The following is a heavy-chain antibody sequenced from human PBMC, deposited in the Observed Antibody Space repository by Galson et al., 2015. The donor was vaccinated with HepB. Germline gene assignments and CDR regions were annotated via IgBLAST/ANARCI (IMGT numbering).Heavy chain of an antibody. Sequence: SLRLSCAASGFTFSSYGMHWVRQAPGKGLEWVAVIWYDGSNKYYADSVKGRFTISRDNSKNTLYLQMNSLRAEDTAVYYCARDHSSWPAEYFQHWGQGTLVAVSS. D-gene: IGHD2-2*01. CDR3: ARDHSSWPAEYFQH. V-gene: IGHV3-33*01. CDR1: GFTFSSYG. CDR2: IWYDGSNK. J-gene: IGHJ1*01.